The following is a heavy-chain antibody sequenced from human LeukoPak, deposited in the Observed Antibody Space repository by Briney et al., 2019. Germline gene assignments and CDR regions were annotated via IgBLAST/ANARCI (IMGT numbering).Heavy chain of an antibody. CDR1: GGSISSGGYY. CDR3: ARVNERVDYYGMDV. V-gene: IGHV4-31*03. D-gene: IGHD1-1*01. CDR2: IYYSGST. Sequence: PSQTLSLTCTVSGGSISSGGYYWSWIRQHPGKGLEGIGYIYYSGSTYYNPSLKSRVTISVDTSKNQFSLKLSSVTAADTAVYYCARVNERVDYYGMDVWGQGTTVTVSS. J-gene: IGHJ6*02.